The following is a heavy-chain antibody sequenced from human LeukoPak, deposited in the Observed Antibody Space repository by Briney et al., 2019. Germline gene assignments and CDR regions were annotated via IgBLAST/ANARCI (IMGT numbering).Heavy chain of an antibody. CDR1: GGSFSGYY. CDR3: ARDVTAAFDY. Sequence: NPSETLSLTCAVYGGSFSGYYWSWIRQPPGKGLEWIGEINHSGSTYYNPSLKSRITISVDTSKNQFSLKLSSVTAADTAVYYCARDVTAAFDYWGQGTLVTVSS. D-gene: IGHD6-13*01. CDR2: INHSGST. J-gene: IGHJ4*02. V-gene: IGHV4-34*01.